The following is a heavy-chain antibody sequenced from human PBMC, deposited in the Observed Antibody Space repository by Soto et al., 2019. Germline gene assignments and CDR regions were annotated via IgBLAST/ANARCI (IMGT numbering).Heavy chain of an antibody. CDR2: IIPIFGTA. J-gene: IGHJ3*02. CDR3: ASHYDSSGYYPGAFDI. D-gene: IGHD3-22*01. V-gene: IGHV1-69*06. Sequence: QVQLVQSGAEVKKPGSSVKVSCKASGGTFSSYAISWVRQAPGQGLEWMGGIIPIFGTANYAQKFQGRVTITADKSTSTSYMELSTLRFEGTAVYYCASHYDSSGYYPGAFDIWGQGTMVTVSS. CDR1: GGTFSSYA.